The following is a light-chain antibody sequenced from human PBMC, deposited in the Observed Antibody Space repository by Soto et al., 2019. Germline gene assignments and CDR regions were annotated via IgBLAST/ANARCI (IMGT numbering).Light chain of an antibody. J-gene: IGLJ1*01. Sequence: QSALTQPASVSGSPGQSITISCTGTSSDVGGYNYVSWYQQHPGKAPKLMIYEVSNRPSGVSNRFPGSKSGNTASLTISGLQAEDEADYYCSSYTSSSTRGVFGTGTKVTVL. CDR2: EVS. V-gene: IGLV2-14*01. CDR3: SSYTSSSTRGV. CDR1: SSDVGGYNY.